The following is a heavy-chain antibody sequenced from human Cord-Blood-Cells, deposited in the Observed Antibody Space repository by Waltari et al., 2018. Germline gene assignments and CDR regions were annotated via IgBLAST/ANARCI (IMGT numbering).Heavy chain of an antibody. CDR2: INAGNGNT. D-gene: IGHD1-1*01. CDR1: GYTFTSYA. V-gene: IGHV1-3*01. Sequence: QVQLVQSGAEVKKPGASVKVSCKASGYTFTSYAMHWVRQAPGQRLEWMGWINAGNGNTKYSQKFQGRVTITRDTSASTAYMELSSLRSEDTAVYYCARTRPNNWNVDWFDPWGQGTLVTVSS. J-gene: IGHJ5*02. CDR3: ARTRPNNWNVDWFDP.